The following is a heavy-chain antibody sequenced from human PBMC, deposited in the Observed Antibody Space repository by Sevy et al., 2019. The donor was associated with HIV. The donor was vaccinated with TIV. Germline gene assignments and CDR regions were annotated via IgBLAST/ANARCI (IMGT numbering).Heavy chain of an antibody. Sequence: SETLSLTCTVSGGSISSSSYYWGWIRQPPGKGVEWIGSIYYSGSTYYNPSLKSRVTISVDTSKNQFSLKLSSVTAADTAVYYCARHVARLEIPARPGFNWFDPWGQGTLVTVSS. V-gene: IGHV4-39*01. CDR3: ARHVARLEIPARPGFNWFDP. J-gene: IGHJ5*02. D-gene: IGHD6-6*01. CDR1: GGSISSSSYY. CDR2: IYYSGST.